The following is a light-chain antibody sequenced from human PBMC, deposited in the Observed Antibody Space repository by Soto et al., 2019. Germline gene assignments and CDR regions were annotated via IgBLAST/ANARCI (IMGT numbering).Light chain of an antibody. CDR3: HQYHGWPIT. Sequence: RVMTQSPVTLSASPGERATLSCRASQSVGSDLAWYQQKPGQAPRLLIYAVSTRATDVPARFSGGGSGTEFTLTISSLQSEDFAVYFCHQYHGWPITFGGGTKVDSK. CDR1: QSVGSD. CDR2: AVS. J-gene: IGKJ4*01. V-gene: IGKV3-15*01.